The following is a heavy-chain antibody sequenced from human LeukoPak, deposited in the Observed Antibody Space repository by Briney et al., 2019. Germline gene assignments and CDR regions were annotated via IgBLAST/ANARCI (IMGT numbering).Heavy chain of an antibody. CDR2: ISGSGGST. Sequence: GGSLRLSCAASGFTFSSYAMSWVRQAPGKGLEWVSAISGSGGSTYYADSVKGRFTISRDNSKNTLYLQMNSLRAEDTAVDYCAKDSSSSMYYYYGMDVWGQGTTVTVSS. CDR3: AKDSSSSMYYYYGMDV. D-gene: IGHD6-6*01. J-gene: IGHJ6*02. V-gene: IGHV3-23*01. CDR1: GFTFSSYA.